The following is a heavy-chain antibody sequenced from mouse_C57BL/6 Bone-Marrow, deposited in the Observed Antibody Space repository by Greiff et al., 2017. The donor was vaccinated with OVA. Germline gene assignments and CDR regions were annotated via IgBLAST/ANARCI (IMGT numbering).Heavy chain of an antibody. Sequence: EVQLQQSGAELVRPGASVKLSCTASGFNIKDDYMHWVKQRPEQGLEWIGWIDPENGDTESASKFQGKATITADTSSNTAYLQLSSLTSEDTAVYYCTTYSNYVDYWGQGTTLTVSS. CDR1: GFNIKDDY. CDR3: TTYSNYVDY. CDR2: IDPENGDT. J-gene: IGHJ2*01. V-gene: IGHV14-4*01. D-gene: IGHD2-5*01.